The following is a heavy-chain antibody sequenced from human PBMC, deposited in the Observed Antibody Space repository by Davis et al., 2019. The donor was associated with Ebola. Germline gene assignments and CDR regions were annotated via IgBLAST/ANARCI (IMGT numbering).Heavy chain of an antibody. CDR2: TYYMSKWYN. CDR3: VRGWGRTGMGV. CDR1: GDSVSVNSGG. V-gene: IGHV6-1*01. Sequence: HSQTLSLTCAISGDSVSVNSGGWNWIRQSPSRGLEWLGRTYYMSKWYNDYAPSVVGRISINADTSKNHFSLQLNSVTPEDTAVYYCVRGWGRTGMGVWGQGTTVIVSS. D-gene: IGHD1-26*01. J-gene: IGHJ6*02.